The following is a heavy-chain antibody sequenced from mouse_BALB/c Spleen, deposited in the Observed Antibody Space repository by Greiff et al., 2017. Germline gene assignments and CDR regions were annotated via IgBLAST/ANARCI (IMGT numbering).Heavy chain of an antibody. Sequence: QVQLQQSGAELAKPGASVKMSCKASGYTFTSYWMHWVKQRPGQGLEWIGYINPSTGYTEYNQKFKDKATLTVDKSSSTAYMQLSSLTSEDSAVYYCTIKDYWGQGTTLTVSS. CDR1: GYTFTSYW. J-gene: IGHJ2*01. V-gene: IGHV1-7*01. D-gene: IGHD1-3*01. CDR3: TIKDY. CDR2: INPSTGYT.